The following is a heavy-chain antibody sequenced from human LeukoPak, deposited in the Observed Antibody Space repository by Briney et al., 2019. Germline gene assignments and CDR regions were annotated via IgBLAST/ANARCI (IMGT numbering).Heavy chain of an antibody. CDR3: AKETGIILVRGAVDY. CDR1: GFAFSSYA. J-gene: IGHJ4*02. Sequence: SGGSLRLSCAASGFAFSSYAMSWVRQAPGKGLEWVSVTSGSGGNPYYADSVKGRSTISRDNSKNTLYLHMNSLRAEDTALYYSAKETGIILVRGAVDYWGQGTLVTVSS. V-gene: IGHV3-23*01. D-gene: IGHD3-10*01. CDR2: TSGSGGNP.